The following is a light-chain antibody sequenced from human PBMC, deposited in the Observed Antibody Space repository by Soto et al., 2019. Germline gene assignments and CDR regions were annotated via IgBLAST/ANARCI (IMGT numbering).Light chain of an antibody. Sequence: QSALTQPPSASGSPGQSVTISCAGTSSDVGGYDHVSWYQQHPGKAPKLMIYDVSKRPSGVPDRFSGSKSGNAASLTVSGLQTEDEAEYYCSSFAGSNNVVFGGGTKLTVL. CDR1: SSDVGGYDH. CDR3: SSFAGSNNVV. J-gene: IGLJ3*02. V-gene: IGLV2-8*01. CDR2: DVS.